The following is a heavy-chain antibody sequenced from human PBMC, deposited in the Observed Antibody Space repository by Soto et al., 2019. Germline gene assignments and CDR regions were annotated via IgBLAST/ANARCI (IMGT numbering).Heavy chain of an antibody. D-gene: IGHD3-10*01. J-gene: IGHJ4*02. CDR2: IKQDESEK. Sequence: GGSLRLSCADSGFTFSTYWMSWVRQAPGKGLEWVANIKQDESEKYYVDSVKGRFTISRDNAKNSLYLQMNSLRAEDTAVYYCARDETYYYGSGPVGGQGTLVTVSS. CDR1: GFTFSTYW. CDR3: ARDETYYYGSGPV. V-gene: IGHV3-7*01.